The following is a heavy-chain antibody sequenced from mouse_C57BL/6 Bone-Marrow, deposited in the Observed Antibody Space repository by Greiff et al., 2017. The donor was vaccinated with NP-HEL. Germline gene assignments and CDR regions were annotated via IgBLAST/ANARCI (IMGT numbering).Heavy chain of an antibody. J-gene: IGHJ3*01. Sequence: LLESGAELARPGASVKLSCKASGYTFTSYGISWVKQRTGQGLEWIGEIYPRSGNTYYNEKFKGKATLTADKSSSTAYMELRSLTSEDSAVYFCARRGDYDRFAYWGQGTLVTVSA. CDR2: IYPRSGNT. CDR3: ARRGDYDRFAY. V-gene: IGHV1-81*01. D-gene: IGHD2-4*01. CDR1: GYTFTSYG.